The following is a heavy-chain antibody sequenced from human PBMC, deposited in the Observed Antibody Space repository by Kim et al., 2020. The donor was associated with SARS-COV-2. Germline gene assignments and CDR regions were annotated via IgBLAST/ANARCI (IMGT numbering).Heavy chain of an antibody. J-gene: IGHJ6*02. V-gene: IGHV3-23*01. Sequence: GGSLRLSCAASGVTFSNYGMSWVRQAPGKGLEWVSGISGSGHYTYYADPVKGRFTISRANSNNPLYLQMNSLRVEDTAVYYCAKDRSAADNAYYYGVDVWGQGTTVTVSS. D-gene: IGHD6-25*01. CDR1: GVTFSNYG. CDR2: ISGSGHYT. CDR3: AKDRSAADNAYYYGVDV.